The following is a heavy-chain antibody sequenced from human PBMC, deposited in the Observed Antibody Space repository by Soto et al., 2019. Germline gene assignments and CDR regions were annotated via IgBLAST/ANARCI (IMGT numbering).Heavy chain of an antibody. J-gene: IGHJ4*02. CDR2: ISSSSSYI. V-gene: IGHV3-21*01. D-gene: IGHD5-12*01. CDR3: AKVATIDYFDY. CDR1: GFTFSSYS. Sequence: PGGSLRLSCAASGFTFSSYSMNWVRQAPGKGLEWVSSISSSSSYIYYADSVKSRFTISRDNAKNSLYLQMNSLRAEDTAVYYCAKVATIDYFDYWGQGTLVTVSS.